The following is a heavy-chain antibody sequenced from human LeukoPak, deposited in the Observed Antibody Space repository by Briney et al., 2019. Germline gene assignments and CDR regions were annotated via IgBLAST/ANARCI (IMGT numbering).Heavy chain of an antibody. J-gene: IGHJ4*02. CDR3: ARDGTYYYDSSGYYYFDY. CDR2: IIPIFGTA. CDR1: GGTFSSYA. D-gene: IGHD3-22*01. Sequence: SVKVSCKASGGTFSSYAISWVRQAPGQGLGWMGRIIPIFGTANYAQKFQGRVTITTDESTSTAYMELSSLRSEDTAVYYCARDGTYYYDSSGYYYFDYWGQGTLVTVSS. V-gene: IGHV1-69*05.